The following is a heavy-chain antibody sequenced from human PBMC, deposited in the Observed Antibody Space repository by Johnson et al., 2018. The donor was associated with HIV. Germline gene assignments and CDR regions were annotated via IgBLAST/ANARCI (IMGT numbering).Heavy chain of an antibody. CDR1: GFTFSGSA. CDR2: IRYDGSNK. V-gene: IGHV3-30*02. Sequence: QVLLVESGGGVVQPGGSLKLSCAASGFTFSGSAMHWVRQASGKGLEWVAFIRYDGSNKYYADSVKGRLTISRDNSKNTLDLQMNSLRAEDTAVYYCARGDSSGWYRYAFDIWGQGTMVTVSS. J-gene: IGHJ3*02. D-gene: IGHD6-19*01. CDR3: ARGDSSGWYRYAFDI.